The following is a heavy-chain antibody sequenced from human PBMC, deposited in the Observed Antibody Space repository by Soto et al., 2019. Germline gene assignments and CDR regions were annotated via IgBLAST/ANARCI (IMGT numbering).Heavy chain of an antibody. CDR2: ISYDGSNK. D-gene: IGHD3-3*01. J-gene: IGHJ4*02. Sequence: QVQLVESGGGVVQPGRSLRLSCAAPGFTFSSSAMHWVRQAPGKGLEWVAVISYDGSNKYYADSVKGRFTISRDNSKNTLYLQMNSLRAEDTAVYYCARDKRDLRFLEWSYYFDYWGQGTLVTVSS. CDR3: ARDKRDLRFLEWSYYFDY. V-gene: IGHV3-30-3*01. CDR1: GFTFSSSA.